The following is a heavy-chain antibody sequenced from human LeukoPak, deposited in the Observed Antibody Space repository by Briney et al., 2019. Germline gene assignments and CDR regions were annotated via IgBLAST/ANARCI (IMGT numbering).Heavy chain of an antibody. CDR2: ISSSSSTI. Sequence: GGSLRLSCAASGFTFSSYSMNWVRQAPGKGLEWVSYISSSSSTIYYADSVKGRFTISRDNAKNSLYLQMNSLRAEDTAVYYCARHLVPAALSSWFDPWGQGTLVTVSS. D-gene: IGHD2-2*01. CDR1: GFTFSSYS. CDR3: ARHLVPAALSSWFDP. V-gene: IGHV3-48*01. J-gene: IGHJ5*02.